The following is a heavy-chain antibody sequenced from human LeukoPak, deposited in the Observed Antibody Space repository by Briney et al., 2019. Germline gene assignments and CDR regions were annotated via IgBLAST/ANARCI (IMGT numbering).Heavy chain of an antibody. J-gene: IGHJ4*02. CDR1: GFTFSTYA. Sequence: GGSLRLSCGASGFTFSTYAMNWVRQAPGKGLDGVSAISAGGATTYYADSVKGRFTISRDNSKNTVYLQMNSLRAEDTAVYYCAKTYYDTTYFDYWGQGTLVTASS. D-gene: IGHD3-22*01. CDR3: AKTYYDTTYFDY. CDR2: ISAGGATT. V-gene: IGHV3-23*01.